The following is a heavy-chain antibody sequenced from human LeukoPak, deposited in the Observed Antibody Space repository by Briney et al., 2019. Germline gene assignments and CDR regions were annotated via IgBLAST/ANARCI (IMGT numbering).Heavy chain of an antibody. J-gene: IGHJ4*02. CDR1: GGSISSGGYY. Sequence: PSETLSLTCTVSGGSISSGGYYWSWIRQHPGKGLEWIGYIYYSGSTYYNPSLKSRVTISVDTSKSQFSLKLSSVTAADTAVYYCARVEYSYGPALYYFDYWGQGTLVTVSS. D-gene: IGHD5-18*01. CDR2: IYYSGST. V-gene: IGHV4-31*03. CDR3: ARVEYSYGPALYYFDY.